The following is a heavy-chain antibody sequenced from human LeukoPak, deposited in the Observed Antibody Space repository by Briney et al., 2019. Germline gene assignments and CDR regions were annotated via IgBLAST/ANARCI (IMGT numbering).Heavy chain of an antibody. CDR1: GFTFSSYT. V-gene: IGHV3-21*01. J-gene: IGHJ3*01. Sequence: PGGSLRLSCAASGFTFSSYTMHWVRQIPGERPEWVSAISGDSTYIYYADSLKGRFTISRDNTNTSLFLQMNSLRAEDTATYFSVRRGTDASFSFFDVWGQGTMVSVSS. CDR3: VRRGTDASFSFFDV. D-gene: IGHD1-1*01. CDR2: ISGDSTYI.